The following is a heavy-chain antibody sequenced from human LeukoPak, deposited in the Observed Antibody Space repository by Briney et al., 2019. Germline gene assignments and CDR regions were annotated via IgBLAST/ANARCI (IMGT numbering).Heavy chain of an antibody. D-gene: IGHD2-2*01. CDR3: ARDPRYCSSTSCYSSYYMDV. CDR2: INPNSGGT. Sequence: ASVRVSCKASGYTFTSYYMNWVRQAPGQGLEWMGRINPNSGGTNYAQKFQGRVTMTRDTSISTAYMELSRLRSDDTAVYYCARDPRYCSSTSCYSSYYMDVWSKGTTVTASS. V-gene: IGHV1-2*02. J-gene: IGHJ6*03. CDR1: GYTFTSYY.